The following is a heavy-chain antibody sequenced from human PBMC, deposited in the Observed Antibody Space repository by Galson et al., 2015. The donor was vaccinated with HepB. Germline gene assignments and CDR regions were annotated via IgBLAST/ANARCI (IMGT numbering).Heavy chain of an antibody. CDR3: ASDSRFFHSSCYYDS. CDR2: ISSSSSYT. D-gene: IGHD3-22*01. J-gene: IGHJ4*02. V-gene: IGHV3-11*06. CDR1: GFTFSDYY. Sequence: SLRLSCAASGFTFSDYYMSWIRQAPGKGLEWVSHISSSSSYTNYADSVKGRFTISRDNAKNSLYLQMNSLRAEDTAVYYCASDSRFFHSSCYYDSWGQGTLLHLSS.